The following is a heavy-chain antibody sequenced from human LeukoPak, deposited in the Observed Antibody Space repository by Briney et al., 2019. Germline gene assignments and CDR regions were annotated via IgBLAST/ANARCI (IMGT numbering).Heavy chain of an antibody. V-gene: IGHV4-34*01. CDR3: ARDRSRVVVVPAARAFDI. J-gene: IGHJ3*02. CDR2: IKHSGST. D-gene: IGHD2-2*01. Sequence: PSETLSLTCAVYGGSFSGYYWSWIRQPPGKGLEWIGEIKHSGSTNYNPSLKSRVTISVDTSKNQFSLKLSSVTAADTAVYYCARDRSRVVVVPAARAFDIWGQGTMVTVSS. CDR1: GGSFSGYY.